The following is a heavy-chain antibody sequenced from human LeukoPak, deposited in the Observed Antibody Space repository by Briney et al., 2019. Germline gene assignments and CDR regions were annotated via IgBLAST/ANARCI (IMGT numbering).Heavy chain of an antibody. CDR2: LYYSGST. CDR3: ARRVVPAPNFDSEDHFDY. CDR1: GGSISSGGHY. Sequence: PSQTLSLTCTVSGGSISSGGHYWSWIRQHPGKGLEWIGCLYYSGSTYYNPSLKSRVTISVDTSKNQFSLKLSSVTAADTAVFYCARRVVPAPNFDSEDHFDYWGQGTLVTISS. D-gene: IGHD2-2*01. J-gene: IGHJ4*02. V-gene: IGHV4-31*03.